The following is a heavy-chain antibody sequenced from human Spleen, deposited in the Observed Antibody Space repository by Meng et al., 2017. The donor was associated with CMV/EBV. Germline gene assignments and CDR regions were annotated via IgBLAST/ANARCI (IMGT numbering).Heavy chain of an antibody. J-gene: IGHJ4*02. V-gene: IGHV1-2*06. CDR3: ARKWELLDY. D-gene: IGHD1-26*01. CDR2: INPNSGGT. Sequence: KVSCKASGYTFTGYYMHWVRQAPVQGLEWMGRINPNSGGTNYAQKFQGRVTMTRETSISTDYMELSRVRSDDTAVYYCARKWELLDYWGQGTLVTVSS. CDR1: GYTFTGYY.